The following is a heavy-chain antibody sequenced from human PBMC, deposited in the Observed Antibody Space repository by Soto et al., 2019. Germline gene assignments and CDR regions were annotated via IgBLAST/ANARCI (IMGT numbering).Heavy chain of an antibody. CDR2: ISAYNGNT. CDR3: ARTVGATTAVWFDP. CDR1: GYTFTSYV. D-gene: IGHD1-26*01. J-gene: IGHJ5*02. V-gene: IGHV1-18*01. Sequence: ASLKVSCKASGYTFTSYVSSWVLQAPGQGLEWMGWISAYNGNTNYAQKLQGRVTMTTDTSTSTAYMELRSLRSDDTAVCYCARTVGATTAVWFDPWGQGTLVTVSS.